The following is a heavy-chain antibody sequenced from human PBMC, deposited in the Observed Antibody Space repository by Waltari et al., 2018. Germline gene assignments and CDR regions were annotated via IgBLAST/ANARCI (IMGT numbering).Heavy chain of an antibody. CDR3: ALVSVSNGMDV. D-gene: IGHD1-26*01. J-gene: IGHJ6*02. CDR2: IYYSGST. Sequence: QVQLQESGPGLVTPSETLSLTCTVSGGSVSSGTYYWSWIRQPPGKGLEWIGYIYYSGSTNYNPALKSRVTISVDTSKNQFSLKLSSVTAADTAVYYCALVSVSNGMDVWGQGTTVTVSS. CDR1: GGSVSSGTYY. V-gene: IGHV4-61*01.